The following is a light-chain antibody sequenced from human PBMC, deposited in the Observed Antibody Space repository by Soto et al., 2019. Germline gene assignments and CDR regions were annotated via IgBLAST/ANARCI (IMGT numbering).Light chain of an antibody. CDR1: QSISTW. CDR3: QQDDNYPLT. Sequence: DIQMPQSPSTLSASLGDRFTITCRASQSISTWLAWYQQKPGTAPKLLIFDASRLESGVPSRFSGSASGTEFTLTISSLQPDDFATYYCQQDDNYPLTFGGGTKVDIK. V-gene: IGKV1-5*01. CDR2: DAS. J-gene: IGKJ4*01.